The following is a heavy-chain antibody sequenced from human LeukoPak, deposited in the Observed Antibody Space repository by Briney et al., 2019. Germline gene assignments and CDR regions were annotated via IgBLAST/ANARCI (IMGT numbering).Heavy chain of an antibody. CDR1: GGTFSSYA. V-gene: IGHV1-69*04. CDR3: ASCGAAVRDYFDY. J-gene: IGHJ4*02. CDR2: IIPILGIA. D-gene: IGHD6-13*01. Sequence: SVKVPCKASGGTFSSYAISWVRQAPGQGLEWMGRIIPILGIASYAQKFQGRVTITADKSTSTAYMELSSLRSEDTAVYYCASCGAAVRDYFDYWGQGTLVTVSS.